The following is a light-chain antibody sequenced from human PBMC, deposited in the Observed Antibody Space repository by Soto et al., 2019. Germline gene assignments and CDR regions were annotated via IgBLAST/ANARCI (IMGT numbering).Light chain of an antibody. J-gene: IGKJ1*01. CDR2: DAS. Sequence: EKVMTQSPATLSVSPGERATLSCRASQSVSSNLAWYQQKPGQAPRLPIYDASTRATGIPARFSGSGSGTEFTPTISSLQSEDLAVYYCQQYDDWPETFGQGTKVEIK. CDR1: QSVSSN. CDR3: QQYDDWPET. V-gene: IGKV3-15*01.